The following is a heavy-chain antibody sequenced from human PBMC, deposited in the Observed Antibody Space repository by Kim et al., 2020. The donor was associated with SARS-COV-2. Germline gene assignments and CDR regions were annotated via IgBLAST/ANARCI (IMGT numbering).Heavy chain of an antibody. V-gene: IGHV3-49*03. J-gene: IGHJ4*02. D-gene: IGHD3-10*01. Sequence: GGSLRLSCTASGFTFGDYDMSWFRQAPGTGLEWVGFIRSKAYGGTTEYAASVKGRFTISRDDSKSIAYLQMNSLKTEDTAVYYCTRGLWTRDYYFDYWGQGTLVTVSS. CDR2: IRSKAYGGTT. CDR1: GFTFGDYD. CDR3: TRGLWTRDYYFDY.